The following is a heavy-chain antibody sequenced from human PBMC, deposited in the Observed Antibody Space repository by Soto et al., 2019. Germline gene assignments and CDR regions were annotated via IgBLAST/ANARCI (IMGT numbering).Heavy chain of an antibody. CDR1: GFTFTSSA. V-gene: IGHV1-58*01. Sequence: GASVKVSCKASGFTFTSSAVQWVRQARGQRLEWIGWIVVGSGNTNYAQKFQERVTITRDMSTSTAYMELSSLRSEDTAVYYCARSNYYDSSGDSWFDPWGQGTLVTVSS. CDR3: ARSNYYDSSGDSWFDP. J-gene: IGHJ5*02. CDR2: IVVGSGNT. D-gene: IGHD3-22*01.